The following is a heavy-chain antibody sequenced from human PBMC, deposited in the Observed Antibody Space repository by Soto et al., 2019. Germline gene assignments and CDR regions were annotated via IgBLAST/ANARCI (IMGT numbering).Heavy chain of an antibody. D-gene: IGHD3-10*01. J-gene: IGHJ6*02. CDR2: VSGSGDST. CDR3: ANFQGFGEFSYYGMDV. V-gene: IGHV3-23*01. Sequence: GGSLRLSCAASGFTFGSYAMSWVRQAPGKGLEWVSAVSGSGDSTYYADSVKGRFTISRDNSKNTLYLQMNSLRAEDTAVYYCANFQGFGEFSYYGMDVWGQGTTVTVSS. CDR1: GFTFGSYA.